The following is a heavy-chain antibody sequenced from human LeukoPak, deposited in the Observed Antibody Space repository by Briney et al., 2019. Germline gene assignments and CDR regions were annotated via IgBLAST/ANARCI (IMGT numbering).Heavy chain of an antibody. CDR2: ITSKAYGATT. CDR3: SRHIVGARTFFDY. D-gene: IGHD1-26*01. Sequence: PGGSLRLSCTASGFTFGDYAMSWVRQAPGKGLEWVGLITSKAYGATTDYAASVKGRFTISRDDSKSIAYLQMNSPKSEDTAVYYCSRHIVGARTFFDYWGQGALVTVSS. J-gene: IGHJ4*02. V-gene: IGHV3-49*04. CDR1: GFTFGDYA.